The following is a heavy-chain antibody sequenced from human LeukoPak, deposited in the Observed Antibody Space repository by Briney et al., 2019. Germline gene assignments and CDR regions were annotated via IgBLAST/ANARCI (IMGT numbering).Heavy chain of an antibody. CDR1: GFTFSSYG. CDR2: ISYDGSNK. J-gene: IGHJ4*02. Sequence: PGGSLRLSCAASGFTFSSYGMHWVRQAPGKGLEWVAVISYDGSNKYYADSVKGRFTISRDNSKNTLYLQMNSLRAEDTAVYYCARECYDFWSGYYTGFDYWGQGTLVTVSS. D-gene: IGHD3-3*01. V-gene: IGHV3-30*03. CDR3: ARECYDFWSGYYTGFDY.